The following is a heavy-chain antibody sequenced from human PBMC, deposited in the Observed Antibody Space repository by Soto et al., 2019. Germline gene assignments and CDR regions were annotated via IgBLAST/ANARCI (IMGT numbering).Heavy chain of an antibody. V-gene: IGHV4-39*01. CDR3: AGYCSSTGCYGGYYFDY. D-gene: IGHD2-2*01. Sequence: SETLSLTCTVSGGSISSSSYYWGWIRQPPGKGLEWIGSIYYSGSTYYNPSLKSRVTISVDTSKNQFSLKLSSVTAADTAVYYCAGYCSSTGCYGGYYFDYWGQGTLVTVSS. J-gene: IGHJ4*02. CDR2: IYYSGST. CDR1: GGSISSSSYY.